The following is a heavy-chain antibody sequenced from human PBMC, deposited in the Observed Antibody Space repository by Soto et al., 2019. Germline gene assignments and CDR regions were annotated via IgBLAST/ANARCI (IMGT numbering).Heavy chain of an antibody. V-gene: IGHV1-8*01. CDR1: GSNFTSYD. Sequence: ASVKVSCKASGSNFTSYDINWVRQATGQGLEWMGWMNPNSGNTGYAQKFQGSVTMTRNTSIITAYMELSSLRSEDTAVYYCARGCAGGDYVDYYYYMDVWGKGTTVTVSS. J-gene: IGHJ6*03. D-gene: IGHD4-17*01. CDR2: MNPNSGNT. CDR3: ARGCAGGDYVDYYYYMDV.